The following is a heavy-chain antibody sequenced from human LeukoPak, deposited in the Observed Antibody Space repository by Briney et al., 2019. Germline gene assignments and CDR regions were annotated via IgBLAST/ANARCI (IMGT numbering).Heavy chain of an antibody. Sequence: SVKVSCKASGGTLSSYAFSWMRQAPGQGLEWMGRIIPIYDPVDYAQRFQGRVTITADESTNTVYMELNSLTFEDTAVYYCARQPLGCGGDCHFDYWGQGTLVTVSS. D-gene: IGHD2-21*02. J-gene: IGHJ4*02. CDR3: ARQPLGCGGDCHFDY. CDR1: GGTLSSYA. V-gene: IGHV1-69*15. CDR2: IIPIYDPV.